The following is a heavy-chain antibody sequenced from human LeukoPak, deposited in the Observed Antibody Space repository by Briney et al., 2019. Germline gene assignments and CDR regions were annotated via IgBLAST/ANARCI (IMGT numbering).Heavy chain of an antibody. J-gene: IGHJ4*02. CDR1: GFTFSSYA. D-gene: IGHD6-19*01. CDR2: ISGSGGST. V-gene: IGHV3-23*01. Sequence: GGSLRLSCAASGFTFSSYAMSWVRQAPGKGLEWVSAISGSGGSTYYADSAKGRFTISRDNSKNTLYLQMNSLRAEDTAVYYCAKGGPSSGWYRFYFDYWGQGTLVTVSS. CDR3: AKGGPSSGWYRFYFDY.